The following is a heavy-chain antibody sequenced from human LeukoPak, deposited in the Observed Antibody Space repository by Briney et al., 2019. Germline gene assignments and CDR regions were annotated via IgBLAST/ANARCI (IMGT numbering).Heavy chain of an antibody. J-gene: IGHJ4*02. CDR3: AKWDYDSSGSFDY. Sequence: EASVKVSCKASGGTFSSYAISWVRQAPGQGLEWMGGIIPIFGTANYAQKFQGRVTITADESTSTAYMELSSLRSEDTAVYYCAKWDYDSSGSFDYWGQGTLVTVSS. CDR1: GGTFSSYA. D-gene: IGHD3-22*01. CDR2: IIPIFGTA. V-gene: IGHV1-69*13.